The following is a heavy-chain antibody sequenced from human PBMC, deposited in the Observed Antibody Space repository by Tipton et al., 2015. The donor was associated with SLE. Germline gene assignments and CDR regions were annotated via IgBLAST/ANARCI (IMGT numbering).Heavy chain of an antibody. D-gene: IGHD7-27*01. J-gene: IGHJ3*02. CDR1: GGSISSYY. CDR2: IYYSGNT. CDR3: ASPQLGIDAFDI. V-gene: IGHV4-59*01. Sequence: LSLTCTVSGGSISSYYWSWIRQPPGKGLEWIGYIYYSGNTNYNPSLKSRVTISVDTSKNQFSLKLSSVTAADTAVYYCASPQLGIDAFDIWGQGTMVTVSS.